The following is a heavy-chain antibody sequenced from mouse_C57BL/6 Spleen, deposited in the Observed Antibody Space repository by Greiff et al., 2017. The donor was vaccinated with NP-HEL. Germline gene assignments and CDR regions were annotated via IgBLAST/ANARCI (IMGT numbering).Heavy chain of an antibody. CDR3: ARLTTGVAFDY. CDR2: IDPSDSYT. V-gene: IGHV1-50*01. Sequence: VQLQQSGAELVKPGASVKLSCKASGYTFTSYWMQWVKQRPGQGLEWIGEIDPSDSYTNYNQKFKGKATLTVDTSSSTAYMQLSSLTSEDSAVYCCARLTTGVAFDYWGQGTTLTVSS. D-gene: IGHD1-1*01. CDR1: GYTFTSYW. J-gene: IGHJ2*01.